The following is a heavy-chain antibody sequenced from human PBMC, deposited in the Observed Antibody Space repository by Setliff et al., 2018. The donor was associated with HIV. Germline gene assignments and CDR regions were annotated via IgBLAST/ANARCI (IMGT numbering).Heavy chain of an antibody. J-gene: IGHJ3*02. CDR1: GGSISSGGYY. D-gene: IGHD2-2*01. CDR2: IYYSGNT. CDR3: ARAFCSSASCYGGGDAFDI. V-gene: IGHV4-31*03. Sequence: SETLSLTCTVSGGSISSGGYYWSWIRQHPGRGLEWIGYIYYSGNTYYNPSLRSRLTISVDTSKNHFSLKLSSVTAADTAVYYCARAFCSSASCYGGGDAFDIWGQGTMVTVSS.